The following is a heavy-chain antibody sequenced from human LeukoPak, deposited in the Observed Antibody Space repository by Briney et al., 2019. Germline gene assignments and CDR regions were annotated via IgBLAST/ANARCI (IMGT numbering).Heavy chain of an antibody. D-gene: IGHD1-20*01. V-gene: IGHV3-66*01. J-gene: IGHJ4*02. CDR3: ARDNWNDVMDY. CDR1: GFTVSSNY. CDR2: IYSGGST. Sequence: GGSLRLSCAASGFTVSSNYMSWVRQAPGKGLEWVSVIYSGGSTYYADSVKGRFTISRDNSKNTLYLQMNSLRAEDTVVYYCARDNWNDVMDYWGQGTLVTVSS.